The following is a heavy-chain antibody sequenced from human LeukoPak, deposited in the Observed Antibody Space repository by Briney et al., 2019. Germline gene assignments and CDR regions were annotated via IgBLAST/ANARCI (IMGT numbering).Heavy chain of an antibody. CDR3: AKGLSFRNYGDAFDI. J-gene: IGHJ3*02. Sequence: GGSLRLSCAASGFTFDDYAMHWVRQAPGKGLEWVSSISWNSGGIGYADSVKGRFTISRDNAKNSLYLQMNSLRAEDMALYYCAKGLSFRNYGDAFDIWGQGTMVTVSS. CDR1: GFTFDDYA. V-gene: IGHV3-9*03. CDR2: ISWNSGGI. D-gene: IGHD1-7*01.